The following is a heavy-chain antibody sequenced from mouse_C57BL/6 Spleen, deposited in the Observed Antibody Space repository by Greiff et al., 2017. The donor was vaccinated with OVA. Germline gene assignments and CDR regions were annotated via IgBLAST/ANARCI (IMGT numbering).Heavy chain of an antibody. CDR2: IYPGSGST. Sequence: VQLQQPGAELVKPGASVKLSCKASGYTFTSYWITWVKQRPGQGLEWIGDIYPGSGSTNYNEKFKSKATLTVDTSSSTAYMQLSSLTSEDTASYYYARNYCCSSRYFDVWGTGTTVTVSS. J-gene: IGHJ1*03. V-gene: IGHV1-55*01. CDR3: ARNYCCSSRYFDV. CDR1: GYTFTSYW. D-gene: IGHD1-1*01.